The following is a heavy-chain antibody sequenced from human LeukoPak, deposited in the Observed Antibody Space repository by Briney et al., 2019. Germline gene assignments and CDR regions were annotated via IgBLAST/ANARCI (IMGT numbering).Heavy chain of an antibody. CDR1: GFTFSGYS. CDR2: ISSSSSYI. CDR3: ARARAVAGFDY. J-gene: IGHJ4*02. V-gene: IGHV3-21*01. Sequence: GGSLRLSCAASGFTFSGYSMNWVRQAPGKGLKWVSSISSSSSYIYYADSVKGRFTISRDNAKNSLYLQMNSLRAEDTAVYYCARARAVAGFDYWGQGTLVTVSS. D-gene: IGHD6-19*01.